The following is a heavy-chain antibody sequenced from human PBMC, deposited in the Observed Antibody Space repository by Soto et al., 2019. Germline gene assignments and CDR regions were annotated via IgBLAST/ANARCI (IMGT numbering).Heavy chain of an antibody. J-gene: IGHJ4*02. CDR2: IYYSGST. Sequence: LSLTCTVSGGSISSYYWSWIRQPPGKGLEWIGYIYYSGSTNYNPSLKSRVTISVDTSKNQFSLKLSSVTAADTAVYYCARRYGDAFDFWGQGTLVTVSS. CDR1: GGSISSYY. CDR3: ARRYGDAFDF. D-gene: IGHD4-17*01. V-gene: IGHV4-59*08.